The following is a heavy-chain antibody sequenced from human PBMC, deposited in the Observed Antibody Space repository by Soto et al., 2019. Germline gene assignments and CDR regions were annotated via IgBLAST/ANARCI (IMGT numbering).Heavy chain of an antibody. CDR3: AKGGDYYDLLTGYTRDNYYFDY. J-gene: IGHJ4*02. D-gene: IGHD3-9*01. Sequence: SLRLSCAASGFTFSSYGIHWVRQAPGKSLEWVAVIWYDGSNKYYADSVKGRFTISRDNSKSTLYLQMNSLRADDTAVYYCAKGGDYYDLLTGYTRDNYYFDYWGQGAQVTVSS. V-gene: IGHV3-33*03. CDR1: GFTFSSYG. CDR2: IWYDGSNK.